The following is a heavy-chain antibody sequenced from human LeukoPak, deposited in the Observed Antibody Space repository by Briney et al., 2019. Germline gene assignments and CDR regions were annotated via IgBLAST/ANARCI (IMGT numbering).Heavy chain of an antibody. V-gene: IGHV1-18*01. J-gene: IGHJ6*03. D-gene: IGHD3-3*01. CDR1: GYTFTSYG. Sequence: ASVKVSCKASGYTFTSYGISWVRQAPGQGVEWMGWISAYNGNTNDAQKLQGRVTMTTDTSTSTAYMELRSLRSDDTAVYYCARGITIFGAVHYYYMDVWGKGTTVTVSS. CDR3: ARGITIFGAVHYYYMDV. CDR2: ISAYNGNT.